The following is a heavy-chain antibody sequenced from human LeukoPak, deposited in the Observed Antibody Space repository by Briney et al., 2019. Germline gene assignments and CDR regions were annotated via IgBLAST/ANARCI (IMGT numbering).Heavy chain of an antibody. CDR2: VIPIFGTA. J-gene: IGHJ4*02. CDR1: GGTFSSYA. Sequence: EASVKVSCKASGGTFSSYAISWVRQAPGQGLEWMGGVIPIFGTANYAQKFQGRVTITADKSTSTAYMELSSLRSEGTAVYYCASLTVAGTPEVDYWGQGTLVTVSS. CDR3: ASLTVAGTPEVDY. V-gene: IGHV1-69*06. D-gene: IGHD6-19*01.